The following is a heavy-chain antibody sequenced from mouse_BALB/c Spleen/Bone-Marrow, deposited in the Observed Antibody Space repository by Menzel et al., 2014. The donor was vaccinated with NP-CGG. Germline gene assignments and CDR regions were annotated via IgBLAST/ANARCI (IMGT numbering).Heavy chain of an antibody. CDR3: ARKSYYDYDGRPWFAY. CDR1: GFTFSSYA. Sequence: EVNVEESGGGLVKPGGSLKLSCAASGFTFSSYAMSWVRQTPEKRLEWVATISSGGSYTYYPDSVKGRFTISRDNAKNTLYLQMSSLRSEDTAMYYCARKSYYDYDGRPWFAYWGQGTLVTVSA. D-gene: IGHD2-4*01. CDR2: ISSGGSYT. V-gene: IGHV5-9-3*01. J-gene: IGHJ3*01.